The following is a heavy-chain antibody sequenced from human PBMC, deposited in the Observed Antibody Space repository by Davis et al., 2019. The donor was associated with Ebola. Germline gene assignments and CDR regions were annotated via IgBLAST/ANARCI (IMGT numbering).Heavy chain of an antibody. CDR3: ARESITFDC. CDR1: GFTFGSYW. Sequence: PGESLKISCAASGFTFGSYWMHWVRQDPGKGLLWVSRINTDGRTMTYADSVKGRFTISRDNAKNTLYLQMSSLRAEDTAVYYCARESITFDCWGQGTLVTVSS. CDR2: INTDGRTM. V-gene: IGHV3-74*01. D-gene: IGHD1-14*01. J-gene: IGHJ4*02.